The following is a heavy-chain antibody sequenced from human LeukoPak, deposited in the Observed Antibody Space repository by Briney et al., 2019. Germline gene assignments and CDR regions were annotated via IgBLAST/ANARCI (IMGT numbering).Heavy chain of an antibody. J-gene: IGHJ4*02. CDR2: IRYDGSQK. Sequence: PGGSLRLSCAASGFSFSNYGMHWVRQAPGKGLEWVAYIRYDGSQKYYGDFVKGRFTISRDNSKNTVYLQMNSLRDEDTAVYYCARDLLSLPHKYFDSWGQGTLVTVSS. CDR3: ARDLLSLPHKYFDS. D-gene: IGHD3-16*01. V-gene: IGHV3-30*02. CDR1: GFSFSNYG.